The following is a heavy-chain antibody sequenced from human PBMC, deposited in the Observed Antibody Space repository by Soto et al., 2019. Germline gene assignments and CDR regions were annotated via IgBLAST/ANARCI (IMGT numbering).Heavy chain of an antibody. CDR2: ISGSGGST. J-gene: IGHJ4*02. Sequence: GGSLRLSCAASGFTFSSYAMSWVRQAPGKGLEWVSAISGSGGSTYYADSVKGRFTISRDNSKNTLYLQMNSLRAEDTAVYYCAKGGYNYYDILTGPPRYYFDYWGQGTLVTVSS. V-gene: IGHV3-23*01. D-gene: IGHD3-9*01. CDR1: GFTFSSYA. CDR3: AKGGYNYYDILTGPPRYYFDY.